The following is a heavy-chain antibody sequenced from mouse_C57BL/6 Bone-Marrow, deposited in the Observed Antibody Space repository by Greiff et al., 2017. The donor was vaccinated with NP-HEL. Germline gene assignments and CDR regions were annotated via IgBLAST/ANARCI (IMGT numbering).Heavy chain of an antibody. J-gene: IGHJ2*01. CDR1: GYTFTDYA. CDR2: ISTCYGDA. Sequence: QVQLKESGPELVRPGVSVKISCKGSGYTFTDYAMHWVKQSHAKSLAWIGVISTCYGDASYNQKFKDKATITVDKSASTAYMELARLTSEDSAVYSVTGSSLDYWGQGTTLTVSS. D-gene: IGHD1-1*01. CDR3: TGSSLDY. V-gene: IGHV1-67*01.